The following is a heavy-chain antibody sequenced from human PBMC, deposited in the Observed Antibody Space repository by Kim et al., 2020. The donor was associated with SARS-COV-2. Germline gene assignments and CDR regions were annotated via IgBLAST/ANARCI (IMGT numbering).Heavy chain of an antibody. CDR1: GFTFSSYS. Sequence: GGSLRLSCAASGFTFSSYSMNWVRQAPGKGLEWVSSISSSSSYIYYADSVKGRFTISRDNAKNSLYLQMNSLRAEDTAVYYCARVIGVTPPDYWGQGTLVTVSS. CDR2: ISSSSSYI. J-gene: IGHJ4*02. V-gene: IGHV3-21*01. D-gene: IGHD2-21*02. CDR3: ARVIGVTPPDY.